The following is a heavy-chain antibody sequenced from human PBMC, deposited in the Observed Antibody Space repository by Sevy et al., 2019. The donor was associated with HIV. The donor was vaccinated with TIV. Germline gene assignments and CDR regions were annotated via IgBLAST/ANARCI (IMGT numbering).Heavy chain of an antibody. Sequence: GGSLRLSCAASGFRFNVYSMNLVRQAPGKGLEWVSYLTSDERTEYYADSVKGRFTISRDNARNSLFLQMNSLRDEDTAIYYCARSVEGNFDYWGHGALVTVSS. D-gene: IGHD6-19*01. CDR1: GFRFNVYS. CDR3: ARSVEGNFDY. J-gene: IGHJ4*01. V-gene: IGHV3-48*02. CDR2: LTSDERTE.